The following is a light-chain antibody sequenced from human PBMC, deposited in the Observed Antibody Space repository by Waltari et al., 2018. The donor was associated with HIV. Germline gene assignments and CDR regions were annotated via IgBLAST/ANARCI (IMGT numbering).Light chain of an antibody. V-gene: IGLV2-8*01. CDR2: DVT. CDR1: SSDVGRFKY. CDR3: SSYGGGNTVL. J-gene: IGLJ3*02. Sequence: QSALTQPPSASGSPGPSVPISCTRTSSDVGRFKYVSWYQQHPGKAPKLMIYDVTKWPAGVPDRFSGSKSGNTASLTVSGLQAEDEADYYCSSYGGGNTVLFGGGTRLTVL.